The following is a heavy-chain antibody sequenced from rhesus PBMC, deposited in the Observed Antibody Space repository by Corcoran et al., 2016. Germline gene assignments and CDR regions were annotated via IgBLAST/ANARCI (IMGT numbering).Heavy chain of an antibody. Sequence: QVQLQESGPGVVKPSETLSLTCAVSGGSISGGYDWSWLRQPTGKGLEWLGYSYGSRVSTNYNPSRKSRVTISKDASTNQFSRKRSSVTAADTAVYYCVRYRAAFIQWVQLWDYWGQGVLVTVSS. V-gene: IGHV4-76*01. CDR3: VRYRAAFIQWVQLWDY. J-gene: IGHJ4*01. CDR1: GGSISGGYD. D-gene: IGHD5-24*01. CDR2: SYGSRVST.